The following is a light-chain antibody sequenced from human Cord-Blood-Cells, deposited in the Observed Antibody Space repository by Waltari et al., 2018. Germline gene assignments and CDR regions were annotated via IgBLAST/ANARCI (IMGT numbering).Light chain of an antibody. CDR1: SLRSYY. CDR3: NSRDSSGNHWV. CDR2: GKN. J-gene: IGLJ3*02. V-gene: IGLV3-19*01. Sequence: SSELTQDPAVSVALGQTVRITYQGDSLRSYYASWYQQKPGQAPVLVIYGKNNRPSGIPDRFSGSSSGNTASLTLTGAQAEDEADYYCNSRDSSGNHWVFGGGTKLTVL.